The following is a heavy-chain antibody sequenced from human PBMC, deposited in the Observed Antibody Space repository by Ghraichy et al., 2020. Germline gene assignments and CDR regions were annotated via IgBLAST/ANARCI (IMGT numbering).Heavy chain of an antibody. CDR3: ARHIIYDSSGYYDLIDY. Sequence: SETLSLTCTVSGGSISSSSYYWGWIRQPPGKGLEWIGSIYYSGSTYYNPSLKSRVTISVDTSKNQFSLKLSSVTAADTAVYYCARHIIYDSSGYYDLIDYWGQGTLVTVSS. CDR1: GGSISSSSYY. J-gene: IGHJ4*02. CDR2: IYYSGST. D-gene: IGHD3-22*01. V-gene: IGHV4-39*01.